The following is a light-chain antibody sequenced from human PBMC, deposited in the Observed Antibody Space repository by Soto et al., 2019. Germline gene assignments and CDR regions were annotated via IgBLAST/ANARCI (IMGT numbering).Light chain of an antibody. CDR3: QQYKSYPWT. CDR1: QGIRND. V-gene: IGKV1-17*01. CDR2: DGS. J-gene: IGKJ1*01. Sequence: IQMTQSPSSLSASVGDRVTITCRASQGIRNDLGWYQQKPGKAPKLLVHDGSILESGVPSRFSGSGSGTELTLTISSLQPDDSATYYCQQYKSYPWTFGRGTTVEVK.